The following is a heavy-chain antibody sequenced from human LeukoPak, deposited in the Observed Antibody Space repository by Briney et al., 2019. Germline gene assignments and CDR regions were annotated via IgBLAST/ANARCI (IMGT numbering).Heavy chain of an antibody. CDR2: MFSGGYT. D-gene: IGHD5-12*01. CDR1: GLSVRNEY. Sequence: GGSLRLSCTASGLSVRNEYMSWVRQTPGKGLEWVAVMFSGGYTSYADSVKGRFTLSRDNSENILYLQMDNLRVEDTAIYYCAKDGRYSGYDFADSWGQGTLVTVSS. CDR3: AKDGRYSGYDFADS. J-gene: IGHJ4*02. V-gene: IGHV3-53*01.